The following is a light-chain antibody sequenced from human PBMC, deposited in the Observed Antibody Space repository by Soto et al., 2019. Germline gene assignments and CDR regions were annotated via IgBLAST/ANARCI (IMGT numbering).Light chain of an antibody. CDR3: QQYDNKPPIT. Sequence: EIVMTQSPATLSVSPGERATLSCRASQSVSSNLAWYQQKPGQAPRLLIYATSTRATGIPDRFSGSGSGTEFPLTISSLQPEDFALYHCQQYDNKPPITFGQGTRLESK. J-gene: IGKJ5*01. CDR2: ATS. CDR1: QSVSSN. V-gene: IGKV3-15*01.